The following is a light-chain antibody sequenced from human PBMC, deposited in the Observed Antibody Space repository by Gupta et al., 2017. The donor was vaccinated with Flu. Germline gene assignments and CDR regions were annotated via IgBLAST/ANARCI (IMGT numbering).Light chain of an antibody. J-gene: IGKJ1*01. CDR2: GVS. CDR1: RTLPNNY. Sequence: EIVLTQSPGTLSLSPGERASLSGRASRTLPNNYLAWYQQKPGQAPRLLIYGVSTRAPGIPDRFSGSVSGTDFTLPISRLEPEVFAVYYCQPYTHPSWTFGQRTQVEIK. V-gene: IGKV3-20*01. CDR3: QPYTHPSWT.